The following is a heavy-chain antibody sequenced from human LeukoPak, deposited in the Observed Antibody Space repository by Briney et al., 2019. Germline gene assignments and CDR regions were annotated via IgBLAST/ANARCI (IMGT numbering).Heavy chain of an antibody. CDR3: ARSGTKTNDFDY. J-gene: IGHJ4*02. V-gene: IGHV4-59*01. D-gene: IGHD2-8*01. CDR1: GGSISTYY. CDR2: IYYSGST. Sequence: SETLSLTCTVSGGSISTYYWSWIRQPPGKGLEWIGYIYYSGSTNYSPSLQSRVTISVDTSRNQFSLRLSSVTAADTAMYYCARSGTKTNDFDYWGQGTLVTVSS.